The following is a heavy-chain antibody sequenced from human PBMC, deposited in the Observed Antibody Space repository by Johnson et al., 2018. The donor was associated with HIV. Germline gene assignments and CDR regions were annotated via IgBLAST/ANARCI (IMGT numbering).Heavy chain of an antibody. CDR3: ARDGPYYDSSGYYYGTVFYAFDI. V-gene: IGHV3-23*04. CDR2: VSGSGGST. D-gene: IGHD3-22*01. J-gene: IGHJ3*02. CDR1: GFTFSSYA. Sequence: VQLVESGGGVVQPGGSLRLSCSASGFTFSSYAMSWVRQAPGKGLEWVSAVSGSGGSTYYADSVKGRFTISRDNSKNTLYLQMNSLRAEDTAVYYCARDGPYYDSSGYYYGTVFYAFDIWGQGTMVTVSS.